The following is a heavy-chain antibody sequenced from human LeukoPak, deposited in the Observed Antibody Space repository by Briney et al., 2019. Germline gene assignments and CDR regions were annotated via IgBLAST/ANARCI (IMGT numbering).Heavy chain of an antibody. Sequence: GASVKVSCKASGYTFTGYYMHWVRQAPGQGLEWMGGIIPIFGTANYAQKFQGRVTITTDESTSTAYMELSSLRSEDTAVYYCASGQPPRWYFDLWGRGTLVTVSS. D-gene: IGHD2-2*01. J-gene: IGHJ2*01. CDR2: IIPIFGTA. V-gene: IGHV1-69*05. CDR1: GYTFTGYY. CDR3: ASGQPPRWYFDL.